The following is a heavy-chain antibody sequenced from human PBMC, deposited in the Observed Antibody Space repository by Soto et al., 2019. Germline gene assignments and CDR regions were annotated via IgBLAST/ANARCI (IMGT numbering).Heavy chain of an antibody. D-gene: IGHD6-19*01. CDR3: ARPLVPIAVAGTYYYYGMDV. CDR2: INPNSGGT. CDR1: GYTFTGYY. J-gene: IGHJ6*02. Sequence: QVQLVQSGAEVKKPGASVKVSCKASGYTFTGYYMHWVRQAPGQGLEWMGWINPNSGGTNYAQKFQGRVTMTRDTSISTAYMELSRLRSDDTAVYYCARPLVPIAVAGTYYYYGMDVWGQGTTVTVSS. V-gene: IGHV1-2*02.